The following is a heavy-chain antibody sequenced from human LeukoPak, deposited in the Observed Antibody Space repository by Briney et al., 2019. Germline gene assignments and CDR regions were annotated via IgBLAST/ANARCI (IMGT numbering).Heavy chain of an antibody. CDR1: GYTFTDYY. CDR2: INPNSGGT. J-gene: IGHJ4*02. V-gene: IGHV1-2*02. Sequence: ASVKVSCKASGYTFTDYYMHWVRQAPGQGLEWMGWINPNSGGTNYAQKFQGRVSMTRDTSISTAYMELSRLRSDDTAVYYCARAKPKNMVRGLIMRRESRYYFDYWGQGTLVTVSS. CDR3: ARAKPKNMVRGLIMRRESRYYFDY. D-gene: IGHD3-10*01.